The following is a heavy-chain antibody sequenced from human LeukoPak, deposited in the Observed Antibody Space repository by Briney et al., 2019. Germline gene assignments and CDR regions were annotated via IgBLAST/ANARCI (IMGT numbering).Heavy chain of an antibody. CDR2: IIPILGIA. Sequence: SVKVSCKASGGTFSSYTISWVRQAPGQGLEWMGRIIPILGIANYAQKFQGRVTITADKSTSTAYMELSSLRSEDTGVYYCARERGVYYDSSGYFDYWGQGTLVTVSS. D-gene: IGHD3-22*01. CDR1: GGTFSSYT. V-gene: IGHV1-69*04. CDR3: ARERGVYYDSSGYFDY. J-gene: IGHJ4*02.